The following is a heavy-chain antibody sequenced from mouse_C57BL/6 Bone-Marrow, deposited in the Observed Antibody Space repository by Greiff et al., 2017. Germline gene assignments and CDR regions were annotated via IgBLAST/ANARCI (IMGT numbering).Heavy chain of an antibody. CDR2: ISSGGSYT. D-gene: IGHD1-1*01. CDR3: ARRGFYYGSRGYFDV. J-gene: IGHJ1*03. Sequence: EVKLVESGGDLVKPGGSLKLSCAASGFTFSSYGMSWVRQTPDKRLEWVATISSGGSYTYYPDSVKGRFTISRDNAKTTLYLQRSSLKSEDTAMYYCARRGFYYGSRGYFDVWGTGTTVTVSS. CDR1: GFTFSSYG. V-gene: IGHV5-6*02.